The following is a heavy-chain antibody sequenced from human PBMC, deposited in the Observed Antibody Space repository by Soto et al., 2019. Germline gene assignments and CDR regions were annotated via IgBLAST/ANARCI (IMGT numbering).Heavy chain of an antibody. CDR3: ARREIQGPIDY. Sequence: SETLSLTCAFSGYSIRSSNWWVWIRQPPGKGLEWIGYIYYSGTTYYNPSLKSRVTMSVDTSKNQFSLKLTSVTAVDTAVYYCARREIQGPIDYWGQGTLVT. D-gene: IGHD1-26*01. CDR1: GYSIRSSNW. V-gene: IGHV4-28*01. CDR2: IYYSGTT. J-gene: IGHJ4*02.